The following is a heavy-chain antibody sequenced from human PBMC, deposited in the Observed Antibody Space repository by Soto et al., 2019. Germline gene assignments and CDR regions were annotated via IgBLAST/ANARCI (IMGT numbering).Heavy chain of an antibody. V-gene: IGHV2-5*02. J-gene: IGHJ4*02. Sequence: QITLKESGPALVKPTQTLTLTCTFSVFSLSTSGVGVGWIRQPPGKVLEWLALIYWDDDKRYSPSLKSRLTITTDTSKNHEVLTMANMDPSDTATYYGVFGVAYSSNWGQGTLVTVSS. CDR1: VFSLSTSGVG. CDR3: VFGVAYSSN. D-gene: IGHD3-3*01. CDR2: IYWDDDK.